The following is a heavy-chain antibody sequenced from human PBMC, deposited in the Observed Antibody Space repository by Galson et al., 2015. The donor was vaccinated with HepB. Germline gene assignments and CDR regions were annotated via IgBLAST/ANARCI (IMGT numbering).Heavy chain of an antibody. CDR3: AKDDFDYPFDY. J-gene: IGHJ4*02. CDR1: GLTFSSYA. D-gene: IGHD3-9*01. CDR2: ISGSGGVR. Sequence: SLRLSCAASGLTFSSYAMNWVRQAPGKGLEWVSTISGSGGVRYYADSVKGRFTISRDNSKNTLFLQMNSLRAEDTAIYYCAKDDFDYPFDYWGQGTLVTVSS. V-gene: IGHV3-23*01.